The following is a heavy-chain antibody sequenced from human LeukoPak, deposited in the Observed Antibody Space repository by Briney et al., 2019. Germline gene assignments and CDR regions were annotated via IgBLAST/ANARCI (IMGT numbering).Heavy chain of an antibody. J-gene: IGHJ4*02. V-gene: IGHV1-8*01. CDR2: MNPNSGNT. CDR3: ARGRRLAANIYYFDY. D-gene: IGHD6-19*01. CDR1: GYTFTSYN. Sequence: ASVKVSCKASGYTFTSYNINWVRQAIGQGLEWMGWMNPNSGNTGYAQKFQGRVTMTRNTSISTAYMELSSLRSEDTAVYYCARGRRLAANIYYFDYWGQGTLVTVSS.